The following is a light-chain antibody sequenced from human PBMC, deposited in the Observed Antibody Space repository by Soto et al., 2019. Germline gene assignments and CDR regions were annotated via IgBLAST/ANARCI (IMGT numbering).Light chain of an antibody. V-gene: IGKV3-20*01. Sequence: EIVLTLSPATLSLSPGARATLSCRASQSVSRSHLAWFQQKPGQAPRLLIYGASNGDTGIPDRVSGSGSGTDFTLTISRLEPEDFAVYYCQQYASSPWTFGQGTKVDIK. CDR1: QSVSRSH. CDR3: QQYASSPWT. CDR2: GAS. J-gene: IGKJ1*01.